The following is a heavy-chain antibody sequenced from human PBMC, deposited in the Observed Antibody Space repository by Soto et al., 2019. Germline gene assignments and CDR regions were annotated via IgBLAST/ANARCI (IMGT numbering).Heavy chain of an antibody. Sequence: SDTLSLTCTVSGGSISSGGYYWSWIRQHPGKGLEWIGYIYYSGSTYYNPSLKSRVTISVDTSTNQFSLKLSSVTAADTAVYYCARENPYYYDSSGPIDYWGQGTLVTVS. D-gene: IGHD3-22*01. V-gene: IGHV4-31*03. CDR1: GGSISSGGYY. CDR3: ARENPYYYDSSGPIDY. CDR2: IYYSGST. J-gene: IGHJ4*02.